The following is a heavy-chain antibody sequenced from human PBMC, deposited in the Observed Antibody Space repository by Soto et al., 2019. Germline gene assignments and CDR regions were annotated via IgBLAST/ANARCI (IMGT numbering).Heavy chain of an antibody. CDR2: IYPGDSDT. V-gene: IGHV5-51*01. CDR1: GYSFTSYW. J-gene: IGHJ4*02. Sequence: PGESLKISCKGSGYSFTSYWIGWVRQMPGKGLEWMGLIYPGDSDTRYNPSFQGQVTISADKSISTAYLQWSSLKASDSAIYYCARTSGSYLYYFDYWGPGTVVTVSS. CDR3: ARTSGSYLYYFDY. D-gene: IGHD1-26*01.